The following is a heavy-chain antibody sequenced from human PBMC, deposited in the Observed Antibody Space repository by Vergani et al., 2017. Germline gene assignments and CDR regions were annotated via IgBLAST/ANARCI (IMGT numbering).Heavy chain of an antibody. V-gene: IGHV3-23*04. CDR3: AKDRRYSYGYRYYYYGMDV. D-gene: IGHD5-18*01. CDR2: ISGSGGST. Sequence: VQLVESGGGVVQPGRSLRLSCAASGFTFSSYGMHWVRQAPGKGLEWVSAISGSGGSTYYADSVKGRFTISRDNSKNTLYLQMNSLRAEYTAVYYCAKDRRYSYGYRYYYYGMDVWGQGTTVTVSS. J-gene: IGHJ6*02. CDR1: GFTFSSYG.